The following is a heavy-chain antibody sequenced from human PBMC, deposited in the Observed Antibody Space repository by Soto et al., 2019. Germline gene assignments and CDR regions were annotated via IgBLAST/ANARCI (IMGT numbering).Heavy chain of an antibody. V-gene: IGHV5-51*01. CDR3: ARQRITRVRGVSSSGLDV. D-gene: IGHD3-10*01. Sequence: GESLKICCKGAWYIFPSYYISCFLQMPGKGLEWMGIIHPGDSETRYSPSFQGHVIISADKSISSAYLQWSSLEAADTAMYYCARQRITRVRGVSSSGLDVWGQGTTVTVSS. CDR2: IHPGDSET. J-gene: IGHJ6*02. CDR1: WYIFPSYY.